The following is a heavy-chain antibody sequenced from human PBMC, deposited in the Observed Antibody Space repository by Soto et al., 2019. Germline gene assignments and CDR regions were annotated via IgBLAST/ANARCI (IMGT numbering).Heavy chain of an antibody. V-gene: IGHV3-33*08. CDR3: ARTAYYYDSSGYYFDC. CDR1: GFPFSSYG. Sequence: GGSLRLSCAASGFPFSSYGMHWVLQAPGKGLEWVAVIWYDGRNTYYADSVKVRFTISRDNSKNTLYLQMNSLRAEDTAVYYCARTAYYYDSSGYYFDCWGQGTLVTVSS. J-gene: IGHJ4*02. D-gene: IGHD3-22*01. CDR2: IWYDGRNT.